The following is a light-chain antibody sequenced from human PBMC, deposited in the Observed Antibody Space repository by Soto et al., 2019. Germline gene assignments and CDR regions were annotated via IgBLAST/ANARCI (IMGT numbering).Light chain of an antibody. CDR2: EVS. J-gene: IGLJ1*01. CDR1: SSDVGGYNY. CDR3: SSYTSSSIDYV. V-gene: IGLV2-14*01. Sequence: QSALTQPASVSGSPGQSITISCTGTSSDVGGYNYVSWYQQHPGKAPKLMIYEVSNRPSGVSNRFSGSKSGNTASLTISWLQAEDEAGYYCSSYTSSSIDYVFGTGTKLTVL.